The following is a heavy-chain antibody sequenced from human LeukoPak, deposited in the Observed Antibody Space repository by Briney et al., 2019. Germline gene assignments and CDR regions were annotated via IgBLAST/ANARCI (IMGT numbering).Heavy chain of an antibody. Sequence: ASVKVSCKASGYNFTSYDINWVRQATGQGLEWMGWMNPKSGNSGYAQKFQGRVTMTRNTSISTAYMELNSRRSEDTAVYYCARGGKREGLLWFGELLSTTYYYYYMDVWGKGTTVTISS. CDR3: ARGGKREGLLWFGELLSTTYYYYYMDV. CDR1: GYNFTSYD. CDR2: MNPKSGNS. D-gene: IGHD3-10*01. V-gene: IGHV1-8*01. J-gene: IGHJ6*03.